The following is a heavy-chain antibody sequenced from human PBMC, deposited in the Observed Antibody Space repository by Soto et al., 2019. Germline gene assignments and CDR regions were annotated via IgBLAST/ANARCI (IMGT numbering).Heavy chain of an antibody. J-gene: IGHJ4*02. CDR1: GGSISRSGYY. V-gene: IGHV4-39*01. Sequence: SEPLSLTCTVSGGSISRSGYYWSWIRQHPGKGLGWIGYSYYSGSTYYNPSLKTRVTISLDKSRSQFSLKLNTVTAADSAVYFCARLEGLATISYYFDFWGPGALVTVSS. CDR2: SYYSGST. D-gene: IGHD3-9*01. CDR3: ARLEGLATISYYFDF.